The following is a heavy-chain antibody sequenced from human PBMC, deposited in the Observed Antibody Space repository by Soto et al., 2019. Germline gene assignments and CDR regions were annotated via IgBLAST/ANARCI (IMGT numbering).Heavy chain of an antibody. Sequence: ASVKVSCKASGYTFTGYYMHWVRQAPGQGLEWMGWINPNSGGTNYAQKFQGWVTMTRDTSISTAYMELSRLRSDDTAVYYCARGHSSSSWYYYYGMDVWGQGTTVTVS. D-gene: IGHD6-6*01. J-gene: IGHJ6*02. CDR3: ARGHSSSSWYYYYGMDV. CDR1: GYTFTGYY. V-gene: IGHV1-2*04. CDR2: INPNSGGT.